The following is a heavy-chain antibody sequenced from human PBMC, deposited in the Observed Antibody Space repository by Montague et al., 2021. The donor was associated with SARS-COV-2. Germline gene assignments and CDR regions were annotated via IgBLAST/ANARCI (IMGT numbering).Heavy chain of an antibody. D-gene: IGHD2-8*01. CDR2: YRLEKNN. V-gene: IGHV6-1*01. Sequence: YRLEKNNDYAVSVKSRITINPDTSKNQFSLQLNSVTPEDTAVYYCARDDPYCTNGVCYTGNWFDPWGQGTLVTVSS. CDR3: ARDDPYCTNGVCYTGNWFDP. J-gene: IGHJ5*02.